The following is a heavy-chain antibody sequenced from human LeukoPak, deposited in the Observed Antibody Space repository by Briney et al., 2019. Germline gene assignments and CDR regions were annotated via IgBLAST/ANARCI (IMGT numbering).Heavy chain of an antibody. Sequence: GGSLRLSCAASGFTFSSYWMSWVRQAPGKGLEWVANIKQDGSEKYYVDSVKGRFTIPRDNAKNSLYLQMNSLRAEDTAVYYCASSGSYYYYYYMDVWGKGTTVTVSS. V-gene: IGHV3-7*01. J-gene: IGHJ6*03. D-gene: IGHD3-10*01. CDR1: GFTFSSYW. CDR3: ASSGSYYYYYYMDV. CDR2: IKQDGSEK.